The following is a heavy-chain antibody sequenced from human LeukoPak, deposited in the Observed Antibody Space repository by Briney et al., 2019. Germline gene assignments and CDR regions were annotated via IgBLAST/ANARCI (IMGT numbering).Heavy chain of an antibody. CDR3: ARYCSGGSCLFYYYGMDV. CDR1: GFTFSSYW. CDR2: IKQDGSEK. J-gene: IGHJ6*02. V-gene: IGHV3-7*01. D-gene: IGHD2-15*01. Sequence: GGYLRLSCAASGFTFSSYWMSWVRQAPGKGLEWVANIKQDGSEKYYVDSVEGRFTISRDNAKNSLFLQMNSLRAEDTAVYYCARYCSGGSCLFYYYGMDVWGQGTTVAVSS.